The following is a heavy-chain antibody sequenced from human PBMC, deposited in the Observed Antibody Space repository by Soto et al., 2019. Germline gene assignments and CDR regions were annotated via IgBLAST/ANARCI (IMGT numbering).Heavy chain of an antibody. J-gene: IGHJ4*02. D-gene: IGHD1-26*01. CDR2: IKSKTDGGTT. Sequence: ELQLVESGGRVVKPGGSLRLLCAAWGFSFSNGWMSWVRQAPGKGLEWVGRIKSKTDGGTTDYAAPVKGRFTISRDDTKNTLYLQMNSLKIEDTAVYYCTTDEWERGQGTLVTVSS. CDR1: GFSFSNGW. V-gene: IGHV3-15*05. CDR3: TTDEWE.